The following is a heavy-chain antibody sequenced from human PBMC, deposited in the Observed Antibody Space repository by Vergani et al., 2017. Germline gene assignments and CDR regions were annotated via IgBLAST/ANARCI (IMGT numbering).Heavy chain of an antibody. CDR3: VKHSSILSRRGDLHH. CDR2: ISGSGGNT. CDR1: GFTFSSYA. D-gene: IGHD2-21*01. Sequence: EVQLLESGGNLIQPGGSLRLSCGASGFTFSSYAMTWVRLAPGKGLQWVSAISGSGGNTFYTDSVKGRFTISRDNSKNTVYLQMNDLRVDDTAVYYCVKHSSILSRRGDLHHWGQGTLVTVSS. V-gene: IGHV3-23*01. J-gene: IGHJ1*01.